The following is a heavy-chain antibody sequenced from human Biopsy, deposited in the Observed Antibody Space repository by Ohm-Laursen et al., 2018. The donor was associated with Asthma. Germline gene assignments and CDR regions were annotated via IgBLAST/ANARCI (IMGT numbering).Heavy chain of an antibody. CDR2: IYSGGTS. CDR1: GFAVSRDH. Sequence: SLRLSCAASGFAVSRDHMFWVRQAPGKGLEWVSVIYSGGTSHTADSVRGRFTIPRDYSKNTLYLQMHSLRAEDTAVYYCARGDSSNWSHYYFDDWGLGTLVTVSS. D-gene: IGHD3-22*01. V-gene: IGHV3-53*01. J-gene: IGHJ4*02. CDR3: ARGDSSNWSHYYFDD.